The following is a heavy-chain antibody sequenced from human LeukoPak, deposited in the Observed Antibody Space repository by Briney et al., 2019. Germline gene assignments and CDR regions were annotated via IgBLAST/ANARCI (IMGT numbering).Heavy chain of an antibody. CDR2: INHSGST. V-gene: IGHV4-34*01. Sequence: PSETLSLTCAVYGGSFSGYYWSWIRQPPGKGLEWIGEINHSGSTNYNPSLKSRVTISVDTSKNQFSLKLSSVTAADTAVYYCARAYYDYVSGSYTDAFDIWGQGTMVTVSS. CDR3: ARAYYDYVSGSYTDAFDI. D-gene: IGHD3-16*01. J-gene: IGHJ3*02. CDR1: GGSFSGYY.